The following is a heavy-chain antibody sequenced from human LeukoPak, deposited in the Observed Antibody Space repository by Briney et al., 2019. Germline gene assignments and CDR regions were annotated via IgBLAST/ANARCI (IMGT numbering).Heavy chain of an antibody. Sequence: SETLSLTCAVYGGSFSGYYWSWIRQPPGKGLEWIGEINHSGSTNYNPSLKSRVTIPVDRSKNQFSLKLSSVTAADTAVYYCARAVYGDYYWFDPWGQGTLVTVSS. J-gene: IGHJ5*02. CDR2: INHSGST. D-gene: IGHD4-17*01. CDR1: GGSFSGYY. V-gene: IGHV4-34*01. CDR3: ARAVYGDYYWFDP.